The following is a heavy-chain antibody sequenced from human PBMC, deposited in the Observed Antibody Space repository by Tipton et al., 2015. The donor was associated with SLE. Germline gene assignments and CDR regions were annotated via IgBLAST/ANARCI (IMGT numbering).Heavy chain of an antibody. CDR2: ISYDGSNK. CDR1: GFSFSIYA. V-gene: IGHV3-30-3*01. J-gene: IGHJ6*03. D-gene: IGHD2-2*01. Sequence: SLRLSCAASGFSFSIYAVHWVRQAPGKGLEWVAVISYDGSNKNYADSVKGRFTISRDNSKNTLYLQMNSLRAEDTAVYYCARDLLLFYYYMDVWGKGTTVTVSS. CDR3: ARDLLLFYYYMDV.